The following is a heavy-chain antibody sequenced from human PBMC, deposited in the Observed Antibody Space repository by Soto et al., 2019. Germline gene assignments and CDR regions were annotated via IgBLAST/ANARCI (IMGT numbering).Heavy chain of an antibody. J-gene: IGHJ4*02. Sequence: SETLSLTCTVSGGSIKGGDNYWSWIRQSPGKGLEWIGDIYHSGSTHYNPSLQSRLTMSIDTSKSQFSLRLSSVTAADTAVYFCARVRGVVLHYFFDYWGQGALVTVSS. D-gene: IGHD2-15*01. CDR1: GGSIKGGDNY. CDR2: IYHSGST. V-gene: IGHV4-30-4*01. CDR3: ARVRGVVLHYFFDY.